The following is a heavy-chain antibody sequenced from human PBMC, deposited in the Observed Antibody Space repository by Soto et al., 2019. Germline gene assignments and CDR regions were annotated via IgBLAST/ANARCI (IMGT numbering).Heavy chain of an antibody. J-gene: IGHJ4*02. CDR3: ARGRGYSYGYGY. Sequence: QVQLQQWGAGLLKPSETLSLTCAVYGGSFSGYYWSWIRQPPGKGLEWIGEINHSGSTNYNPSLKSRVTISVDTSKNQFSLKLSSVTAADTAVYYCARGRGYSYGYGYWGQGTLVTVSS. D-gene: IGHD5-18*01. CDR2: INHSGST. CDR1: GGSFSGYY. V-gene: IGHV4-34*01.